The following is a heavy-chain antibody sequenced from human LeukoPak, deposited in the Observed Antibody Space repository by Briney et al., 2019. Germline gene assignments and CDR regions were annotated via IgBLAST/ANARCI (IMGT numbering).Heavy chain of an antibody. D-gene: IGHD6-13*01. CDR2: ISYDGSNK. J-gene: IGHJ3*02. V-gene: IGHV3-30*18. CDR1: GFTFSNYW. CDR3: AKDSGYSSSWYAFDI. Sequence: GGSLRLSCAASGFTFSNYWMHWVRQAPGTGLEWVALISYDGSNKYYADSVKGRFTISRDNSKNTLYLQMNSLRAEDTAVYYCAKDSGYSSSWYAFDIWGQGTMVTVSS.